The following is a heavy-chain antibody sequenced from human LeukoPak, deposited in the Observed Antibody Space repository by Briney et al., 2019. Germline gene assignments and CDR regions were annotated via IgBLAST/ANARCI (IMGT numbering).Heavy chain of an antibody. CDR1: GFTVSGNY. CDR2: ISRTDIT. Sequence: GGSLRLSCAASGFTVSGNYMNWVRQAPGKGLEWVSRISRTDITYYTDSVKGRFIISRDDSRSTLYLQMNSLKTEDTATYYCARADYGDYRGGFDYWGRGTLVIVSS. D-gene: IGHD4-17*01. CDR3: ARADYGDYRGGFDY. J-gene: IGHJ4*02. V-gene: IGHV3-66*01.